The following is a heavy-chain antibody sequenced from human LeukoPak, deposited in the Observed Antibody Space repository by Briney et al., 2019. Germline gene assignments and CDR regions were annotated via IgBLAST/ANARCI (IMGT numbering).Heavy chain of an antibody. CDR2: VYYSGST. CDR3: ATSLYGDYEADF. CDR1: GTSIKNYY. D-gene: IGHD4-17*01. J-gene: IGHJ4*02. Sequence: SETLSLTCTFSGTSIKNYYWSWIRQPPGKGLEWIGYVYYSGSTSCNPALESRVSISDGTSGNQVLLWLTSVTAADTAVYFCATSLYGDYEADFWGPGILVTVSS. V-gene: IGHV4-59*01.